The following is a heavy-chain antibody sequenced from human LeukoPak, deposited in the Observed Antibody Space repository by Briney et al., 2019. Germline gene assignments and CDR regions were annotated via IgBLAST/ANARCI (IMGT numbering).Heavy chain of an antibody. CDR1: GGSISSGGYY. CDR3: ARDHSLRYYDSSGPTTNWFDP. J-gene: IGHJ5*02. V-gene: IGHV4-31*03. Sequence: SETLSLTCTVSGGSISSGGYYWSWIRQHPGKGLEWIGYIYYSGSTYYNPSLKSRVTVSVDTSKNQFSLKLSSVTAADTAVYYCARDHSLRYYDSSGPTTNWFDPWGQGTLVTVSS. D-gene: IGHD3-22*01. CDR2: IYYSGST.